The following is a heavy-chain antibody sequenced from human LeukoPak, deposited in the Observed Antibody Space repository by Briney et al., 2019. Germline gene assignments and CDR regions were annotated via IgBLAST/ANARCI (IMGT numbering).Heavy chain of an antibody. CDR1: GFTVSSNY. D-gene: IGHD2-15*01. J-gene: IGHJ6*04. Sequence: GGSLRLSCAASGFTVSSNYMSWVRKAPGKGLEWVSVIYSGGSTYYAHSVKGRFTISRDDSKNTVCLQMNSLRAEDTAVYYCARTPGYCSGGSCYSGHYYGMDVWGKGTTVTVSS. CDR3: ARTPGYCSGGSCYSGHYYGMDV. V-gene: IGHV3-53*01. CDR2: IYSGGST.